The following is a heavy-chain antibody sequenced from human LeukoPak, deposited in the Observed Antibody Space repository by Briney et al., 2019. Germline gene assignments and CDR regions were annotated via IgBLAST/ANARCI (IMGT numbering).Heavy chain of an antibody. CDR2: ISAYNGNT. D-gene: IGHD2-2*01. V-gene: IGHV1-18*04. Sequence: ASVKVPCKASGYTFTSYGISWVRQAPGQGLEWMGWISAYNGNTNYAQKLHGRVTMTTDTSTSTAYMELRSLRSDDTAVYYCARDYCSNTCYASGFDPWGHVTLVTVSS. CDR3: ARDYCSNTCYASGFDP. CDR1: GYTFTSYG. J-gene: IGHJ5*02.